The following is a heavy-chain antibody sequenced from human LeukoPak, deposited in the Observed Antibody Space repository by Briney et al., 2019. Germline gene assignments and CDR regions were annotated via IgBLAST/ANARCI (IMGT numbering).Heavy chain of an antibody. D-gene: IGHD6-13*01. CDR3: AKDSKVAAGKNH. CDR1: GFTFSSYG. CDR2: ISYDGSSK. Sequence: PGRSLRLSCAASGFTFSSYGMHWVRQAPGKGLEWVAVISYDGSSKYYADSVKGRFTISRDNSKNTLYLQMNSLRADDTAVYYCAKDSKVAAGKNHWGQGTLVTVSS. J-gene: IGHJ5*02. V-gene: IGHV3-30*18.